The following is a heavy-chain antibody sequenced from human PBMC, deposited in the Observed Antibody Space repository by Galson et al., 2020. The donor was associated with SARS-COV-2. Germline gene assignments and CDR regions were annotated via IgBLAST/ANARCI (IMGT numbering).Heavy chain of an antibody. J-gene: IGHJ5*02. CDR1: GYTFTSYA. Sequence: ASVKVSCKASGYTFTSYAIHWVRQASGQGLEWMGWMNPNSGNTGFPQKFQGRVTMSRDTSISTAYVELSSLTSEDTAVYYCTTAESDSGWFDPWGQGTLVTVSS. CDR3: TTAESDSGWFDP. CDR2: MNPNSGNT. D-gene: IGHD6-19*01. V-gene: IGHV1-8*01.